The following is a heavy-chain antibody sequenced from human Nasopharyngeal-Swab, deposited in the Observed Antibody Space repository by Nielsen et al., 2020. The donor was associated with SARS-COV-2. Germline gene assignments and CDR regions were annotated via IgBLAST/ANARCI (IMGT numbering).Heavy chain of an antibody. CDR1: GYTFTNYN. D-gene: IGHD3-10*01. Sequence: ASVKVSCKASGYTFTNYNIHWVRQAPGQGLEWMGFINPSGGRTDYAQKFQGRLTMTRDTSTNKVYMDLSSLRSEDTAIYYCARGYYTSGTFYNDAFDIWGPGTGVTVSS. J-gene: IGHJ3*02. CDR3: ARGYYTSGTFYNDAFDI. V-gene: IGHV1-46*01. CDR2: INPSGGRT.